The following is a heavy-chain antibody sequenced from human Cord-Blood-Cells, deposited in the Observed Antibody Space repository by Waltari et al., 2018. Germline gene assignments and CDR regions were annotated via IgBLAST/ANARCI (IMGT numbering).Heavy chain of an antibody. D-gene: IGHD4-17*01. Sequence: EVQLVESGGGLVQPGGSLRLSCAASGFTFSSYWMTCVRHAPGKGLEWVANIKQDGSEKYYVESVKGRFTISRDNAKNSLYLQMNSLRAEDTAVYYCARDRHDYGDYYFDYWGQGTLVTVSS. CDR3: ARDRHDYGDYYFDY. CDR1: GFTFSSYW. CDR2: IKQDGSEK. J-gene: IGHJ4*02. V-gene: IGHV3-7*01.